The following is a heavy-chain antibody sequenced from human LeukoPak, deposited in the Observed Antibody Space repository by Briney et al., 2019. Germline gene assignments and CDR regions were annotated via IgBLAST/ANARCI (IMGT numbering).Heavy chain of an antibody. CDR2: ISGSGGST. Sequence: GGSLRLSCAASGFTFSSYAISWVRQAPGKGLEWVSAISGSGGSTYYADSVKGRFTISRDISKNTLHLQMNSLGAEDTAVYFCAREKPPYDFWSGSPTRYYGMDVWGQGTTVTVSS. CDR3: AREKPPYDFWSGSPTRYYGMDV. D-gene: IGHD3-3*01. J-gene: IGHJ6*02. CDR1: GFTFSSYA. V-gene: IGHV3-23*01.